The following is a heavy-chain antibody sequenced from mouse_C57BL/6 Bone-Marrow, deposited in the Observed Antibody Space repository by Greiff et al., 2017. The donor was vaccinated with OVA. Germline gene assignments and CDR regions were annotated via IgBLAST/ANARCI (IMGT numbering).Heavy chain of an antibody. CDR1: GYAFSSSW. J-gene: IGHJ2*01. D-gene: IGHD3-3*01. Sequence: VQLKESGPELVKPGASVKISCKASGYAFSSSWMNWVKQRPGKGLEWIGRIYPGDGDTNYNGKFKGKATLTADKSSSTAYMQLSSLTSEDSAVYFCAREPGTRYFDYWGQGTTLTVSS. V-gene: IGHV1-82*01. CDR3: AREPGTRYFDY. CDR2: IYPGDGDT.